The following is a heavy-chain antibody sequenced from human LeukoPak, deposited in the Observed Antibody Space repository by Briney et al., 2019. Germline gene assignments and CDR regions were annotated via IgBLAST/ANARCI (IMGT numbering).Heavy chain of an antibody. D-gene: IGHD5-18*01. V-gene: IGHV3-73*01. J-gene: IGHJ4*02. Sequence: GGSLRLSCAASGFTFSGSAMHWVRQASGKGLEWVGRIRSKANSYATAYAASVKGRFTISRDDSKNTAYLQMNSLKTEDTAVYYCAKDRYSYAFEYSDSWGQGTLVTVSS. CDR1: GFTFSGSA. CDR2: IRSKANSYAT. CDR3: AKDRYSYAFEYSDS.